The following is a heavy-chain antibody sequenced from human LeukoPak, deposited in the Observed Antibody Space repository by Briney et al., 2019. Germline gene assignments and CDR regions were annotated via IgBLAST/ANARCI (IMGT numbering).Heavy chain of an antibody. CDR1: GFTFSSYG. V-gene: IGHV3-30*18. Sequence: GGSLRLSCAASGFTFSSYGMHWVRQAPGKGLEWVAVISYDGSNKYYADSVKGRFTISRDNSKNTLYLQMNSLRAEDTAVYYCAKVPPTSVTREGMDVWGQGTMVRVSS. D-gene: IGHD4-17*01. CDR3: AKVPPTSVTREGMDV. J-gene: IGHJ6*02. CDR2: ISYDGSNK.